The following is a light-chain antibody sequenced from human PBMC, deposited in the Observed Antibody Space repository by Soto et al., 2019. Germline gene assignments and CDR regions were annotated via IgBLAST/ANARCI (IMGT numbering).Light chain of an antibody. CDR1: QSIITH. CDR2: AAS. V-gene: IGKV1-39*01. Sequence: DIQMTQSPSSLSASVGDRVTIACRASQSIITHLNWYQQRPGKAPKLLIYAASTLQGGVPLRFSGSGSGTDFTLTISSLQPEDFATYYCQQYYTTPTWMFGPGTAVEI. J-gene: IGKJ1*01. CDR3: QQYYTTPTWM.